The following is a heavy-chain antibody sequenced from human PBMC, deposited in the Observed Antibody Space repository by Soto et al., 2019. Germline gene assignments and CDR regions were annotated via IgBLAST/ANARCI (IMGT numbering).Heavy chain of an antibody. V-gene: IGHV4-39*01. J-gene: IGHJ5*02. CDR3: ARPLGYCTNGVCSNWFDP. Sequence: SETLSLTCTVSGGSISSSGYYWGWIRQPPGKGLEWIGSIYYSGSTYYNPSLKSRVTISVDTSKNQFSLKLSSVTAADTAVYYCARPLGYCTNGVCSNWFDPWGQGTLVTVSS. CDR1: GGSISSSGYY. D-gene: IGHD2-8*01. CDR2: IYYSGST.